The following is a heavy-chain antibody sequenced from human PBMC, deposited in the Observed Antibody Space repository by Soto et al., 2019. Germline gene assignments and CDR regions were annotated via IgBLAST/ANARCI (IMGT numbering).Heavy chain of an antibody. Sequence: ASVKVSCKASGYTFTSYGISWVRQAPGQGLEWMGWISTYNGNTNYAQKLQGRVTMTTDTSTSTAYMELRSLRSDDTAVYYCARVASPGYCSGISCYTDYWGQGTLVTVSS. D-gene: IGHD2-2*02. CDR1: GYTFTSYG. CDR3: ARVASPGYCSGISCYTDY. V-gene: IGHV1-18*01. CDR2: ISTYNGNT. J-gene: IGHJ4*02.